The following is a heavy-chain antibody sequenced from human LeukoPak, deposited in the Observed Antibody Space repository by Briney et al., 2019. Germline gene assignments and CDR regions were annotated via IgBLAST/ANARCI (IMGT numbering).Heavy chain of an antibody. D-gene: IGHD2-21*01. J-gene: IGHJ4*02. Sequence: SETLSLTCTVSGGSISSGGYYWSWIRQHPGKGLEWIGYIYFSENTYYNPSLKGRVTISVDTSKNQFSLKLSSVTAADTAVYYCARVSYGGNFFDYWGQGTLVTVSS. CDR1: GGSISSGGYY. CDR2: IYFSENT. CDR3: ARVSYGGNFFDY. V-gene: IGHV4-31*03.